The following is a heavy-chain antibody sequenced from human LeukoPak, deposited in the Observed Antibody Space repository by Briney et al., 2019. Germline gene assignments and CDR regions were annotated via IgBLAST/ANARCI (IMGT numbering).Heavy chain of an antibody. J-gene: IGHJ6*02. V-gene: IGHV1-46*01. CDR3: ARAGGAAAGTGFYYYGTDV. Sequence: ASVKVSCKASGYTFTSYYLHWVRQAPGQGLEWMGIINPTGGATSYAQKFQGRVTMTRDTPTSTVYMELSSLRSEDTAVYYCARAGGAAAGTGFYYYGTDVWGQGTTVTVSS. CDR1: GYTFTSYY. D-gene: IGHD6-13*01. CDR2: INPTGGAT.